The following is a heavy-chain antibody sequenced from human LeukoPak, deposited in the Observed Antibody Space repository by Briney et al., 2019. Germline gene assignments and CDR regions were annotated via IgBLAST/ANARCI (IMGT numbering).Heavy chain of an antibody. D-gene: IGHD5-18*01. CDR1: GYSITSGYY. CDR3: ARKGYSYSYFDY. Sequence: TLSLTCAVSGYSITSGYYWGWIRQPPGKGVEWIGSIYHSGSTYYNPSLKSRVTISVDTSKNQFSLKLSSVTAADTAMYYCARKGYSYSYFDYWGQGTLVTVSS. CDR2: IYHSGST. J-gene: IGHJ4*02. V-gene: IGHV4-38-2*01.